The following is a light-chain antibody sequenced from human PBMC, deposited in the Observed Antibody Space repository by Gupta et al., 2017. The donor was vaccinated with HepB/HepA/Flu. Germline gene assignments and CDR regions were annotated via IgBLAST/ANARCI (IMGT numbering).Light chain of an antibody. CDR2: EVT. V-gene: IGLV2-8*01. J-gene: IGLJ2*01. Sequence: QSALTQPPSASGSPGQSVTISCIGTSSDVGNNYNYVSWYQQHPDKAPRLLIYEVTKRPSGVPDRFSGSKSGNTASLTVSGLQAEDEADDYCSSFKHTDDSVVFSGGTKLTVL. CDR1: SSDVGNNYNY. CDR3: SSFKHTDDSVV.